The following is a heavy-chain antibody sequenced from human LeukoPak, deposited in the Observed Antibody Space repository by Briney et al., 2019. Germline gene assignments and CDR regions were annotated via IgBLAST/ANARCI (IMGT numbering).Heavy chain of an antibody. CDR3: ARYGMAAEGIWWFDP. D-gene: IGHD6-13*01. J-gene: IGHJ5*02. CDR2: IDNSGST. Sequence: PSETLSLTCAVYGGSLNGYYWSWIRQPPGKRLEWIGEIDNSGSTQYNASLKSRVTISLDTSKKQFSLKLTSLTAADTAFYYCARYGMAAEGIWWFDPWGQGTLVTVSS. CDR1: GGSLNGYY. V-gene: IGHV4-34*01.